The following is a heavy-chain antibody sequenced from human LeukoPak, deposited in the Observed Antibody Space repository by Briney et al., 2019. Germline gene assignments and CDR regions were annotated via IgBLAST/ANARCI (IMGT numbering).Heavy chain of an antibody. CDR1: GYTFTSYY. D-gene: IGHD2-2*01. CDR3: ARGPSIVVVLYYYYYGMDV. CDR2: INPSGGST. V-gene: IGHV1-46*01. Sequence: ASVKVSCKASGYTFTSYYMHWVRQAPGQGLAWMGIINPSGGSTSYAQKFQGRVTMTRDTSTSTVYMELSSLRSEDTAVYYCARGPSIVVVLYYYYYGMDVWGQGTTVTVSS. J-gene: IGHJ6*02.